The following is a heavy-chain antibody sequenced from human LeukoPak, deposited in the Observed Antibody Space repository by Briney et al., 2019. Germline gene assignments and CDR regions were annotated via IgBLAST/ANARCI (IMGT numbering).Heavy chain of an antibody. D-gene: IGHD3-10*01. Sequence: ASVKVSCKASGYTFTSYDINWMRQATGQGLEWMGWMSPNSGNTGYAQKLQGRVTMTTDTSTSTAYMELRSLRSDDTAVYYCARVQITMVRGVIITALYYFDYWGQGTLVTVSS. J-gene: IGHJ4*02. CDR3: ARVQITMVRGVIITALYYFDY. CDR2: MSPNSGNT. V-gene: IGHV1-8*01. CDR1: GYTFTSYD.